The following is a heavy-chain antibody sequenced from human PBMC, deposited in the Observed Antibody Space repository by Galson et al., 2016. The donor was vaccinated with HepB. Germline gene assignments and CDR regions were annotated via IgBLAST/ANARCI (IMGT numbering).Heavy chain of an antibody. D-gene: IGHD3-22*01. CDR2: VSHDGAAK. CDR3: ARPHFCDISGHPYALDI. CDR1: GFSFSTCG. V-gene: IGHV3-30*03. Sequence: SLRLSCAASGFSFSTCGVQWFRQAPGKGLEWVAIVSHDGAAKYYADSVQGRFTISTDNSKHTMFLQMSSLRAEDTAIYYCARPHFCDISGHPYALDIWGQGTMVTVSS. J-gene: IGHJ3*02.